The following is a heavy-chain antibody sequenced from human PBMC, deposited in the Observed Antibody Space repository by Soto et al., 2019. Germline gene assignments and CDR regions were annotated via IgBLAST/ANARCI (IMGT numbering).Heavy chain of an antibody. Sequence: QVQLVQSGAEVKKPGSSVKVSCKAPGGTFSTYAISWVRQAPGQGLEWMGGVIPIFGTPKYAQKFQGRVTITADESTSTGSMELRSLRSEDTAVYYCARSQGGSSSLDIYYYYYYGRDVWGQGTTVTVSS. CDR1: GGTFSTYA. V-gene: IGHV1-69*01. J-gene: IGHJ6*02. D-gene: IGHD2-15*01. CDR3: ARSQGGSSSLDIYYYYYYGRDV. CDR2: VIPIFGTP.